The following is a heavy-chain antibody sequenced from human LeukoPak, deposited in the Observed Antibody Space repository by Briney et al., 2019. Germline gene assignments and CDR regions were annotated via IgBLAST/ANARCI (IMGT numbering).Heavy chain of an antibody. Sequence: GGSLRLSCAASGFTLSSYRMNWVRQAPGKGLEWVSSISSSSSYIYYADSVKGRFTISRDNAKNSLYLQMNSLRAEDTAVYYCARILLSSWYIDYWGQGTLVTVSS. V-gene: IGHV3-21*01. J-gene: IGHJ4*02. CDR1: GFTLSSYR. D-gene: IGHD6-13*01. CDR3: ARILLSSWYIDY. CDR2: ISSSSSYI.